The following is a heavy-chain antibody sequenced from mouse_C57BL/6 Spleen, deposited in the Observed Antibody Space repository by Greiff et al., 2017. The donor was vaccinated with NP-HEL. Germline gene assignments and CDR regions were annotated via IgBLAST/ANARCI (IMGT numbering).Heavy chain of an antibody. CDR2: IYPRSGNT. V-gene: IGHV1-81*01. CDR1: GYTFTSYG. CDR3: ATYYYGSSYVWFAY. Sequence: QVQLKESGAELARPGASVKLSCKASGYTFTSYGISWVKQRTGQGLEWIGEIYPRSGNTYYNEKFKGKATLTADKSSSTAYMELRSLTSEDSAVYFCATYYYGSSYVWFAYWGQGTLVTVSA. J-gene: IGHJ3*01. D-gene: IGHD1-1*01.